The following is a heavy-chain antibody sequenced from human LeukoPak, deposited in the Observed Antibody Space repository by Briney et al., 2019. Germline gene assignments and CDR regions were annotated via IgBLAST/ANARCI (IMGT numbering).Heavy chain of an antibody. Sequence: PSETLSLTCAVSAYSISSDYYWGWIRQPPGKGLEWIGSIYQSGSTHYNPSLKSRVTISVDTSKNQFSLKLNSVTAADTAVYYCARNSSWYFDYWGQGTLVTVSS. D-gene: IGHD6-13*01. J-gene: IGHJ4*02. CDR3: ARNSSWYFDY. CDR2: IYQSGST. CDR1: AYSISSDYY. V-gene: IGHV4-38-2*01.